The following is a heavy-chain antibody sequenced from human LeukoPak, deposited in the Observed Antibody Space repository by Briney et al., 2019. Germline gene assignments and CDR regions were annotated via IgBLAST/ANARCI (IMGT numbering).Heavy chain of an antibody. J-gene: IGHJ4*02. D-gene: IGHD2-2*02. CDR3: ARTSVPAAISPYFFDS. CDR1: GFTYSSFA. Sequence: GRSLSLLCASCGFTYSSFAMNWVRQAPGKGLEWVSFISGRSNYIYYADSVRGRFTISRDNAKNSLYLQMNSLRAEDTAVYYCARTSVPAAISPYFFDSWGQGTLVTVSS. V-gene: IGHV3-21*01. CDR2: ISGRSNYI.